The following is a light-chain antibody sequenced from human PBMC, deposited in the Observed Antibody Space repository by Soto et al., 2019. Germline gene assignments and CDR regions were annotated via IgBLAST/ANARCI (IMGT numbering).Light chain of an antibody. Sequence: EIVLTQSPGTLSLSPGERATLSCRASQSGNSRYLGWYQQKPGQAPRLLIYSASNRATGIPDRFSGSGSGTDFTLTITRLEPEEVAVYDCQPYGHLFAFGGGTKVEIK. J-gene: IGKJ4*01. V-gene: IGKV3-20*01. CDR2: SAS. CDR3: QPYGHLFA. CDR1: QSGNSRY.